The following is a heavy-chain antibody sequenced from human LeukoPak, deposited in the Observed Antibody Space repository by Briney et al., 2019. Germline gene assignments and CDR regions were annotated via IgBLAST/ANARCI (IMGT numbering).Heavy chain of an antibody. CDR2: INQDGSEK. CDR3: AKDWFGGGYYYYYMDV. D-gene: IGHD3-10*01. J-gene: IGHJ6*03. CDR1: GFTFTTYW. V-gene: IGHV3-7*01. Sequence: GESLRLSCAASGFTFTTYWMSWVRQAPGKGLEWVANINQDGSEKYFVDSVKGRFTISRDNAKNSLYLQMNSLRAEDTAVYYCAKDWFGGGYYYYYMDVWGKGTTVTVSS.